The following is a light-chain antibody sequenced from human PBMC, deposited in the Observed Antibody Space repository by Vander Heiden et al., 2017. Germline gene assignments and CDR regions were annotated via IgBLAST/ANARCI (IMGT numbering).Light chain of an antibody. V-gene: IGKV1-39*01. CDR1: QSISNY. CDR3: QQSYRTPMYT. J-gene: IGKJ2*01. Sequence: DIQMTQSPSSLSASVGDRVTITCRASQSISNYLNWYQQKPGKAPKLLIYAASSLQSGVPSRFSGSGSGTDFTLTISSLQPEDFATYYCQQSYRTPMYTFGQGTNLXIK. CDR2: AAS.